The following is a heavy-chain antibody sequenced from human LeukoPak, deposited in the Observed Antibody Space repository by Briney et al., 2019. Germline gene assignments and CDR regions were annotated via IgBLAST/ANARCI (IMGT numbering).Heavy chain of an antibody. D-gene: IGHD2-2*02. CDR1: GGSINNYY. V-gene: IGHV4-59*01. CDR3: ARVDGYCSSTSCYKDAFDI. J-gene: IGHJ3*02. CDR2: IYYSGST. Sequence: PSEILSLTCTVSGGSINNYYWSWIRQPPGKGLEWIGYIYYSGSTNYNPSLKSRVTISVDTSKNQFSLKLSSVTAADTAVYYCARVDGYCSSTSCYKDAFDIWGQGTMVTVSS.